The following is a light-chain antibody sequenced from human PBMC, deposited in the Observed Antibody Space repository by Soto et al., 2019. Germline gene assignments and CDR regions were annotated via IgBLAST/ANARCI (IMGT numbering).Light chain of an antibody. J-gene: IGLJ2*01. V-gene: IGLV2-14*01. CDR1: SSDVGGYNY. CDR3: SSYTSSPSVV. CDR2: EVS. Sequence: QSALTQPASVSGSPGQSITISCTGTSSDVGGYNYVSWYQQHPGKAPKLMIYEVSNRPSGVSNRFSGSKSGNTASLPISGLQAEDEADYYCSSYTSSPSVVFGGGTKLTVL.